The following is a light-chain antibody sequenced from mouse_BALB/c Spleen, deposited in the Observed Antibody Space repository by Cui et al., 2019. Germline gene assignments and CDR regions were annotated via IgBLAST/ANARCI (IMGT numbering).Light chain of an antibody. CDR3: QQWSSNPLT. CDR1: SSVSY. J-gene: IGKJ5*01. CDR2: LTS. V-gene: IGKV4-68*01. Sequence: QIVLTQSPAPMSASPGEKVTMTCSASSSVSYMYWYQQKPRSSPKPWIYLTSNLASGVPARFSGSGSGTSYSLTISSMEAEDAATYYCQQWSSNPLTFSAGTKLELK.